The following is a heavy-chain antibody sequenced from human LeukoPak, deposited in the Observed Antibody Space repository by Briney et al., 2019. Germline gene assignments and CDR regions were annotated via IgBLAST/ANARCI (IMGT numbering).Heavy chain of an antibody. Sequence: GGSLRLSCAASGFAFNIYAMSWVRQIPGKGLEWVPTISGSGGSRDYADNVKGRFIISGDNPKNTLYLQMNRLRAADTAVYYCARSSSGWFSFDYWGQGTLVTVSS. J-gene: IGHJ4*02. CDR2: ISGSGGSR. V-gene: IGHV3-23*01. CDR3: ARSSSGWFSFDY. D-gene: IGHD6-19*01. CDR1: GFAFNIYA.